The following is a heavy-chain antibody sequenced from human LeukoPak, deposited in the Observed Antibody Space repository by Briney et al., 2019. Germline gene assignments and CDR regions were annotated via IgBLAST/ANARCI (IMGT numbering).Heavy chain of an antibody. V-gene: IGHV3-30*18. Sequence: PGGSLSLSCAASGFTFRNYGMRWVRQAPGKGLEWVAVISRDGLTKYYADSVKGRFTLHRDNSRNTLYLEMNSLRDEDTAVYYCAKEGTWGNWYFDLWGRGTLVIVTS. CDR3: AKEGTWGNWYFDL. D-gene: IGHD3-16*01. CDR2: ISRDGLTK. CDR1: GFTFRNYG. J-gene: IGHJ2*01.